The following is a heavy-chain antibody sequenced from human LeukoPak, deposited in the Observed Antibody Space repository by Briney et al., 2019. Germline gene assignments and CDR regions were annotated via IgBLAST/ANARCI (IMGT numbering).Heavy chain of an antibody. CDR2: IRQDGIEK. J-gene: IGHJ4*02. CDR3: AREDRVGGSLDS. Sequence: GGSLRLSCVPSGFSFSTHWMAWVRQAPGKGLERVGNIRQDGIEKHSGDSTKGRFTISRDNARNSLYLQMNSLRVEDTAVYYCAREDRVGGSLDSWGQGTLVTVSS. CDR1: GFSFSTHW. D-gene: IGHD1-26*01. V-gene: IGHV3-7*01.